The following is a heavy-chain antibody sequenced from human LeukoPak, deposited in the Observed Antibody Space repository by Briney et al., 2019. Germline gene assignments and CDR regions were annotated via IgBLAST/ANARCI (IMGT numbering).Heavy chain of an antibody. Sequence: PGGSLRLSCAASGFTFSSYSMNWVRQAPGKGLEWVSSISSSSSYIYYADPVKGRFTISRDNAKNSLYLQMNSLRAEDTAVYYCARDPALFYGMDVWGQGTTVTVSS. CDR1: GFTFSSYS. CDR3: ARDPALFYGMDV. J-gene: IGHJ6*02. CDR2: ISSSSSYI. V-gene: IGHV3-21*01.